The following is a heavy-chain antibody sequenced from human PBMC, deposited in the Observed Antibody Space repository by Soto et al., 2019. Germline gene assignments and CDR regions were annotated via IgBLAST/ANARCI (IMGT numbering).Heavy chain of an antibody. J-gene: IGHJ4*02. CDR3: ARVPSSSGRAHFDY. V-gene: IGHV3-30-3*01. CDR2: ISYDGSNK. D-gene: IGHD2-15*01. Sequence: MVWVRQAPGKGLEWVAVISYDGSNKYYADSVKGRITISRDNSKNTLYLQKNSLRTKDTTVYYCARVPSSSGRAHFDYWGQGTLVTVSS.